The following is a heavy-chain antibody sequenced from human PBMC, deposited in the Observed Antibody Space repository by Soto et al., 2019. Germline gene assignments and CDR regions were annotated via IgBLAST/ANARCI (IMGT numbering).Heavy chain of an antibody. J-gene: IGHJ4*02. D-gene: IGHD3-10*01. CDR3: AKGRGQNCNFDY. CDR2: ISGSGGTA. Sequence: EVQLLESGGGSVQPGGSLRLSCAASGFTFSSYAMHWVRRPPGKGLEWVSSISGSGGTAYYADSVKGRFSIARDSLVNTLYLQRNSLRAEDTAVYYCAKGRGQNCNFDYWGQGTRVTVSP. CDR1: GFTFSSYA. V-gene: IGHV3-23*01.